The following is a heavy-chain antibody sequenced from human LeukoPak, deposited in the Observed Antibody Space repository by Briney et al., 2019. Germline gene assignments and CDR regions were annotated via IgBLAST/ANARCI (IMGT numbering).Heavy chain of an antibody. CDR1: GFIFGDYA. CDR3: TNSDDYGDY. Sequence: GGSPRLFCAASGFIFGDYAMHWVRQAPGKGLEWVAAIAFDDTDRYYIDSVKGRFTISRDDSKNTLYLHMTSLRAEDTAVYYCTNSDDYGDYWGQGTLVTVSS. J-gene: IGHJ4*02. V-gene: IGHV3-30*04. CDR2: IAFDDTDR.